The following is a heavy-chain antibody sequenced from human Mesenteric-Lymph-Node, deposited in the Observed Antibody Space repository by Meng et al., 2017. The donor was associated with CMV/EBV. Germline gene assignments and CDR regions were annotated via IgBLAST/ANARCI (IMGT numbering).Heavy chain of an antibody. CDR1: GGSFSGYY. Sequence: SETLSLTCAVYGGSFSGYYWSWIRQPPGKGLEWIGEINHRGSTNYNPSPKSRVTISVDTSKNQFSLKLSSVTAADTAVYYCARGRYYDSSGYYYGRYYGMDVWGQGTTVTVSS. J-gene: IGHJ6*02. CDR2: INHRGST. CDR3: ARGRYYDSSGYYYGRYYGMDV. V-gene: IGHV4-34*01. D-gene: IGHD3-22*01.